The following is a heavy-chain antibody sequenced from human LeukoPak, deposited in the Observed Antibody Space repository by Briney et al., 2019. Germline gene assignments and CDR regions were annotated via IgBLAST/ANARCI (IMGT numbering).Heavy chain of an antibody. CDR3: ARDPPGGDYEGFYYYYYMDV. CDR1: GGSIGSSSYY. J-gene: IGHJ6*03. D-gene: IGHD4-17*01. V-gene: IGHV4-39*07. Sequence: SETLSLTCTVSGGSIGSSSYYWGWIRQPPGKGLAWIGSIYYSGSTYYNPSLKSRVTISVDTSKNQFSLKLSSVTAADTAVYYCARDPPGGDYEGFYYYYYMDVWGKGTTVTVSS. CDR2: IYYSGST.